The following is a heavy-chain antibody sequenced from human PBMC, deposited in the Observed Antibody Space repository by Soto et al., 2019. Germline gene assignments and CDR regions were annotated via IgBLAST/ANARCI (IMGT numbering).Heavy chain of an antibody. CDR1: GGPYGKYS. Sequence: QVQLVQSGTEVKKPGSSVTVSCKASGGPYGKYSISWVRQAPGQGLEWMGRIIPIFDITNYAQKFQGRVTFTADKATSTVYVDLSSLRSDDTAVYYCARSLLGDYYDSDGLDNWGQGTLVTVSS. D-gene: IGHD3-22*01. CDR3: ARSLLGDYYDSDGLDN. V-gene: IGHV1-69*02. CDR2: IIPIFDIT. J-gene: IGHJ4*02.